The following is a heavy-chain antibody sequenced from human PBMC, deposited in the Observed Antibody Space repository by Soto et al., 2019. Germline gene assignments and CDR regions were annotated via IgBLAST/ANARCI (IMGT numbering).Heavy chain of an antibody. CDR3: SRGYSSTSSTYDY. CDR2: IIPILGLT. D-gene: IGHD5-12*01. V-gene: IGHV1-69*04. CDR1: GDTFITYA. J-gene: IGHJ4*02. Sequence: QVQLVQSGAEVKKPGSSVKVSCKASGDTFITYAIHWVRQAPGQGLEWMGRIIPILGLTNYAQKFQGRVTFTAYTATRTAYMELTSLRSEDMAFHYCSRGYSSTSSTYDYWGRGTLATVSS.